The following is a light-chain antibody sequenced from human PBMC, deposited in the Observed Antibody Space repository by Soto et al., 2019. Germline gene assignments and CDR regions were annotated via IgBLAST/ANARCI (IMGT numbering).Light chain of an antibody. J-gene: IGKJ2*01. Sequence: IQLTQSPSSLSASVGDSVTITCRASQGISRYLAWYQQKPGRAPKLLISAASTLQSGVPSRFSGSGSGTDFTLTISRLEPEDSAVYSCQQYGSLPYSFGQGTKLEI. CDR2: AAS. V-gene: IGKV1-9*01. CDR3: QQYGSLPYS. CDR1: QGISRY.